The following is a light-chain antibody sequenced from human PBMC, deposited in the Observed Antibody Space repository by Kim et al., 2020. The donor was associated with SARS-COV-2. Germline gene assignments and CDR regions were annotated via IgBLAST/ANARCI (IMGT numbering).Light chain of an antibody. CDR2: SKD. Sequence: GQRVTISCSGSTTNIGTNAINWYKKLPGTAPKRLIYSKDHRPAGVPDRCSGAESGTSASLAISGVQSEEEADYYCSAWDDSLNGVIFGGGTQRTV. CDR1: TTNIGTNA. V-gene: IGLV1-44*01. CDR3: SAWDDSLNGVI. J-gene: IGLJ2*01.